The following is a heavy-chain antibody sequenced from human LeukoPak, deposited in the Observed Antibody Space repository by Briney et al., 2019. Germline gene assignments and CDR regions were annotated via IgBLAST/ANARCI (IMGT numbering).Heavy chain of an antibody. J-gene: IGHJ4*02. CDR3: AKASAPAHFDY. V-gene: IGHV3-23*01. CDR1: GFTFNTYA. CDR2: ISGSGGST. Sequence: PGGSLRLSCAASGFTFNTYAMHWFRQAPGKGLEWVSAISGSGGSTYYADSVKGRFTISRDNSKNTLYLQMNSLRAEDTAVYYCAKASAPAHFDYWGQGTLVTVSS. D-gene: IGHD3-10*01.